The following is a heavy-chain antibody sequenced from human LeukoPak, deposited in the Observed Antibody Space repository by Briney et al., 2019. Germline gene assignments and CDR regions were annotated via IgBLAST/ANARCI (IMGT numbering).Heavy chain of an antibody. D-gene: IGHD3-3*01. V-gene: IGHV3-7*01. CDR1: GFTLSSFW. Sequence: PGGSLRLSCAASGFTLSSFWMSWVRQAPGKGLEWVANIKQDGSEKDYVDSVKGRFTISRDNAKNSLYLQMNSLRAGDTAVYYCARSGYLYFDYWGQGTLVTVSS. CDR3: ARSGYLYFDY. J-gene: IGHJ4*02. CDR2: IKQDGSEK.